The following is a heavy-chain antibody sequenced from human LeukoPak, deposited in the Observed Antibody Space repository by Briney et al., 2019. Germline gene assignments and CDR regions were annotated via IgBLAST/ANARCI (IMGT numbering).Heavy chain of an antibody. V-gene: IGHV3-33*01. CDR3: ARDGSSSWLFDY. J-gene: IGHJ4*02. CDR2: IWYDGSNK. Sequence: GSLRLSCAASGFTFSSYGMHWVRQAPGKGLEWVAVIWYDGSNKYYADSVKGRFTISRDNSKNTLYLQMNSLRAEDTAVYYCARDGSSSWLFDYWGQGTLVTVSS. CDR1: GFTFSSYG. D-gene: IGHD6-13*01.